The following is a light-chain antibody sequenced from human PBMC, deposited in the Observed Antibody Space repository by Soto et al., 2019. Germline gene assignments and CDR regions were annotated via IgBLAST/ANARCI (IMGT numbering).Light chain of an antibody. J-gene: IGKJ1*01. CDR1: KSISTW. CDR3: QQYNTFWT. V-gene: IGKV1-5*01. Sequence: DIQMTQSPSTLSASVGDRVTITCRASKSISTWVAWYQQKPGTAPKLLIYDASSLESGVPSRVSGSGSGTEFTLTISSLQPDDFATYYCQQYNTFWTFGPGTKVDIK. CDR2: DAS.